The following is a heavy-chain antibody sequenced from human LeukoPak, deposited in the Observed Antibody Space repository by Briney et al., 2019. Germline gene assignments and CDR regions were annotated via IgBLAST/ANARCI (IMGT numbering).Heavy chain of an antibody. CDR1: GGSISSGGYS. CDR2: IYHSGST. Sequence: SQTLSLTCAVSGGSISSGGYSWSWIRQPPGKGLEWIGYIYHSGSTYYNPSLKSRVTISVDRSKNQFSLKPSSVTAADTAVYYCARALATVTTLTGWFDPWGQGTLVTVSS. J-gene: IGHJ5*02. D-gene: IGHD4-17*01. CDR3: ARALATVTTLTGWFDP. V-gene: IGHV4-30-2*01.